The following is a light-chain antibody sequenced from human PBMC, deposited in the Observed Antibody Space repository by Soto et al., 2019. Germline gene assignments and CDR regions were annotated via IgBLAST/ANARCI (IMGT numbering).Light chain of an antibody. V-gene: IGKV3D-15*01. CDR2: GAS. J-gene: IGKJ1*01. CDR3: QQYNSYWT. Sequence: EILMTHSPAALAVSPGERATLSCRASQSVSSNLAWYQQKPGQSPRLLIYGASTRATGTQARFSGSGSGTEFTLTISSLQPDHFATYHRQQYNSYWTCGQGTKVDIK. CDR1: QSVSSN.